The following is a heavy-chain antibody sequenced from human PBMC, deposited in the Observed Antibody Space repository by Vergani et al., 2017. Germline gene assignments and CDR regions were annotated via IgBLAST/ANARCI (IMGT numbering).Heavy chain of an antibody. V-gene: IGHV5-10-1*03. CDR2: IDPSDSYT. D-gene: IGHD3-22*01. CDR3: ARHRYYYDSSGYARYFDL. Sequence: EVQLVQSGAEVKKPGESLRISCKGSGYSFTSYWISWVRQMPGKGLEWMGRIDPSDSYTNYSPSSQGHVTISADQSISTAYLQWSSLKASDTAMYYCARHRYYYDSSGYARYFDLWGRGTLVTVSS. CDR1: GYSFTSYW. J-gene: IGHJ2*01.